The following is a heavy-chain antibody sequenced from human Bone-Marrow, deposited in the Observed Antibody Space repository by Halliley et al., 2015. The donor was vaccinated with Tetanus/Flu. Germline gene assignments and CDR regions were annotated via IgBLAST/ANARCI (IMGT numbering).Heavy chain of an antibody. CDR1: GYSFTAYW. V-gene: IGHV5-51*01. CDR2: IFPDDSDT. CDR3: ARGGGNWEPFTY. Sequence: VQSGAEVKKPGESLKISCKASGYSFTAYWLGWVRHMPGEGLEWMGIIFPDDSDTRYSPSFEGHITISADKSITTAFLQWNSLRASDTAIYYCARGGGNWEPFTYWGQGTLVTVSS. J-gene: IGHJ4*02. D-gene: IGHD1-1*01.